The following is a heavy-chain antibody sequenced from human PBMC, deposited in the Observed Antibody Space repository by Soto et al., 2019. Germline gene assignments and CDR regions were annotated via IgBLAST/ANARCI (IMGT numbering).Heavy chain of an antibody. D-gene: IGHD2-2*01. CDR3: ARAYCSSTSCPFDY. Sequence: SETLSLTCAVSGYSIRSGYYWGWIRQPPGKGLEWIGSIYHSGSTYYNPSLKSRVTISVDTSRNQLSLKLTSVTAEDTAMYYCARAYCSSTSCPFDYWGQGTLVTVSS. CDR1: GYSIRSGYY. V-gene: IGHV4-38-2*01. CDR2: IYHSGST. J-gene: IGHJ4*02.